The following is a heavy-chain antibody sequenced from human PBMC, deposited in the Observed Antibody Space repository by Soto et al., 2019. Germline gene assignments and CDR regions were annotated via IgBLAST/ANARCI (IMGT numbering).Heavy chain of an antibody. D-gene: IGHD5-12*01. CDR2: MNPNSGNT. CDR3: ARGVEMATISVY. CDR1: GYTFTRYD. V-gene: IGHV1-8*01. J-gene: IGHJ4*02. Sequence: QVQLVQSGAEVKKPGASVKVSGKASGYTFTRYDINWVRQATGQGPEWMGWMNPNSGNTGYAQKFQGRVTMTRNTSISTAYMELSSLRSEDTAVYYCARGVEMATISVYWGQGTLVTVSS.